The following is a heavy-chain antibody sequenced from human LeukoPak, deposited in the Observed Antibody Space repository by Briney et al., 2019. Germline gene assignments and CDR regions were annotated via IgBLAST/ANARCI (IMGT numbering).Heavy chain of an antibody. V-gene: IGHV4-38-2*02. CDR2: INYSGYN. CDR1: GYSISSGYY. Sequence: SETLSLTCTVSGYSISSGYYWGWIRQPPGKGLEWIGSINYSGYNYYNPSLKSRVTISVDTSKNQFSLKLTSVTAADTAVYYCARVYGPVNYWGQGTLVTVSS. J-gene: IGHJ4*02. D-gene: IGHD2-8*01. CDR3: ARVYGPVNY.